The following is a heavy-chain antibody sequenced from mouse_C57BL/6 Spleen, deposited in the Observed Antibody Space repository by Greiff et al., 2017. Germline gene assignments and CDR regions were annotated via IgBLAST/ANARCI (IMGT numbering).Heavy chain of an antibody. J-gene: IGHJ3*01. Sequence: EVKVVESGGGLVKPGGSLKLSCAASGFTFSDYGMHWVRQAPEQGLEWVAYISSGSSTIYYADTVKGRFTISRDNAKNTLFLQMTSLRSEDTAMYYCARDPHWAYWGQGTLVTVSA. D-gene: IGHD4-1*01. V-gene: IGHV5-17*01. CDR1: GFTFSDYG. CDR2: ISSGSSTI. CDR3: ARDPHWAY.